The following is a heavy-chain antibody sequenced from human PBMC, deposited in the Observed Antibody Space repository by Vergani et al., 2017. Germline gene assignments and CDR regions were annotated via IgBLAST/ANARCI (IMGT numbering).Heavy chain of an antibody. Sequence: EVQLVESGGVVVQPGGSLRLSCAASGFTFDDYAMHWVRPAPGKGLEWVSLISWDGGSTYYADSVKGRVTISRDNSKNSLYLQMNSLRAEDTALYYCAKSASAGDQLGLDYWGQGTLVTVSS. J-gene: IGHJ4*02. D-gene: IGHD7-27*01. CDR3: AKSASAGDQLGLDY. V-gene: IGHV3-43D*03. CDR2: ISWDGGST. CDR1: GFTFDDYA.